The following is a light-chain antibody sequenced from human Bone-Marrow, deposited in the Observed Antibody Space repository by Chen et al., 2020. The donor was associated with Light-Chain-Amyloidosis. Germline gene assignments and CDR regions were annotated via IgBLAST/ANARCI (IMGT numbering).Light chain of an antibody. V-gene: IGKV1-5*03. CDR2: KAS. J-gene: IGKJ3*01. CDR1: QSISSW. CDR3: QQYNNWPGT. Sequence: DIQMTQSPSTLSASVGDRVTITCRASQSISSWLAWYQQKPGKAPKLLIYKASSLESGVPSRFSGSGSGTEFTLTISSLQPDDFATYYCQQYNNWPGTVGPGTKVDIK.